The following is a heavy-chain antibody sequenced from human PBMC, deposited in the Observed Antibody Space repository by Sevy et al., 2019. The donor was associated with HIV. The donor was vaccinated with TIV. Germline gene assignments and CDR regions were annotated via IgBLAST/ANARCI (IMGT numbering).Heavy chain of an antibody. CDR2: ISHDGMNE. V-gene: IGHV3-30*09. J-gene: IGHJ5*02. D-gene: IGHD2-15*01. Sequence: GGSLRLSCTASEFTFSDYVMHWVRQTPGKGLEWVAIISHDGMNEDYAESVKGRFAISRDNSRNTLYLQMNRLRPDETAVYFCVKEGAQHRNIRYCFGENCFYNWFDMWGQGVLVTVSS. CDR1: EFTFSDYV. CDR3: VKEGAQHRNIRYCFGENCFYNWFDM.